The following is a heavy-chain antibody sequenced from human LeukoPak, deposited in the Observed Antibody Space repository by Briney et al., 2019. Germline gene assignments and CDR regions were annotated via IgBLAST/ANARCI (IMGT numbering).Heavy chain of an antibody. CDR2: ISGSGGST. V-gene: IGHV3-23*01. CDR1: KFTFSSYA. J-gene: IGHJ4*02. Sequence: PGGSLRLSCAASKFTFSSYAMDWVRQASGKGLEWVSGISGSGGSTYYADSVKGRFTISRDNSKNTLYLQMNSLRAEDTAVYYCAKDRYAFWSTYSSNPFDYWGQGTQVTVSS. D-gene: IGHD3-3*01. CDR3: AKDRYAFWSTYSSNPFDY.